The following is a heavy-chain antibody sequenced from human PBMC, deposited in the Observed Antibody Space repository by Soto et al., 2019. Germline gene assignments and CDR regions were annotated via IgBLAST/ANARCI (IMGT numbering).Heavy chain of an antibody. V-gene: IGHV1-69*12. CDR3: ARDRGSSGYQLGY. D-gene: IGHD3-22*01. Sequence: QVQLVQSGAEVKKPGSSVKVSCKASGGTFSSYAVSWVRQAPGQGLEWMGGTIPIFGTANYAQKFQGRVTITGAETTSTAYMERSSLRSEDTAVYYCARDRGSSGYQLGYWGQGTLVTVSS. CDR1: GGTFSSYA. J-gene: IGHJ4*02. CDR2: TIPIFGTA.